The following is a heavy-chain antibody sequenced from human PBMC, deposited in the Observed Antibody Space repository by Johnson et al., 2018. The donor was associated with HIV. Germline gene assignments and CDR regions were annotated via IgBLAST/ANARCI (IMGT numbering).Heavy chain of an antibody. D-gene: IGHD3-10*01. CDR1: GFTFSSFA. CDR2: ISYAGRNK. Sequence: QVQLVESGGGVVQPGTSLRLSCAASGFTFSSFAMHWVRQAPGKGLEWMSFISYAGRNKYFTDSVRGRFTIYRDNAKNTLYLQMNSLRAEDTAVYYCAREGALLLWFGASPFDIWGQGTMVTVSS. CDR3: AREGALLLWFGASPFDI. V-gene: IGHV3-30-3*01. J-gene: IGHJ3*02.